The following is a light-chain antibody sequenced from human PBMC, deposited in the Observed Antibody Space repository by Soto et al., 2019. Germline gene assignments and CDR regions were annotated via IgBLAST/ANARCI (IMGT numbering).Light chain of an antibody. CDR3: QQYDNWPPWT. J-gene: IGKJ1*01. Sequence: EIVMTQSPATLSVSPGERATLSCRASQSVSSNLAWYQQKPGQAPRLLIYGSSTRATGIPARFSGSGPGTEFKLTISSLQSEDFAVYYCQQYDNWPPWTFGQGTKVDIK. CDR1: QSVSSN. V-gene: IGKV3-15*01. CDR2: GSS.